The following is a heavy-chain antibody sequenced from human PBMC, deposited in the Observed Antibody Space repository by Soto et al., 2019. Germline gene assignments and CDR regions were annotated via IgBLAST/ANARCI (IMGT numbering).Heavy chain of an antibody. J-gene: IGHJ1*01. Sequence: PGGSLRLSCAASGFTFSSYWMSWVRQAPGKGLEWVSAISGSGGKKYYADSVKGRFTISRDNSKNTLYLQMNSLRAEDTAVYYCAKEPRSGYSSSLYFQHWGQGTLVTVSS. CDR1: GFTFSSYW. V-gene: IGHV3-23*01. CDR2: ISGSGGKK. D-gene: IGHD6-13*01. CDR3: AKEPRSGYSSSLYFQH.